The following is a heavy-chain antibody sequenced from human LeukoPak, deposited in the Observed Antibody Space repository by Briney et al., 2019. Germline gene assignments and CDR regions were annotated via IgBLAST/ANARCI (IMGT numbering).Heavy chain of an antibody. D-gene: IGHD5-18*01. CDR3: AAAYIGGAMVTNAFDI. Sequence: SVKVSCKASAFSFTNSAVQWVRQARGQRLEWIGWIVAGSGNTIYVQKFQERVTITRDMSTSTAYMELSSLRSEDTAVYYCAAAYIGGAMVTNAFDIWGQGTMVTVSS. CDR2: IVAGSGNT. J-gene: IGHJ3*02. CDR1: AFSFTNSA. V-gene: IGHV1-58*01.